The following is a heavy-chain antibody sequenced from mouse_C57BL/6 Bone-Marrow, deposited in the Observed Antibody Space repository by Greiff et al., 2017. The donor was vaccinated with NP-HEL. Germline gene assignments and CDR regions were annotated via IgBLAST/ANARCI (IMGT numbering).Heavy chain of an antibody. CDR1: GFTFSSYA. Sequence: EVLLVESGGGLVKPAGSLTLSCAASGFTFSSYAMSWVRQTPEKRLEWVATISVGGSYTYYPDNVKSRFTISRDNAKNNQYLQMSHLKSEDTAMYYCARALYYGNVDYWGQGTTLTVSS. CDR2: ISVGGSYT. D-gene: IGHD2-1*01. J-gene: IGHJ2*01. V-gene: IGHV5-4*01. CDR3: ARALYYGNVDY.